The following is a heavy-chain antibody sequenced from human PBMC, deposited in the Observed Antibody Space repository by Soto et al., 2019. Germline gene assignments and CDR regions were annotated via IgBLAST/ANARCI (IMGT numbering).Heavy chain of an antibody. CDR1: GFTFSSYA. V-gene: IGHV3-30-3*01. CDR2: ISYDGSNK. CDR3: ARDGPQAYSSSSGGAIDY. J-gene: IGHJ4*02. Sequence: GGSLRLSCAASGFTFSSYAMHWVRQAPGKGLEWVAVISYDGSNKYYADSVKGRFTISRDNSKNTLYLQMNSLRAEDTAVYYCARDGPQAYSSSSGGAIDYWGQGTLVTVSS. D-gene: IGHD6-6*01.